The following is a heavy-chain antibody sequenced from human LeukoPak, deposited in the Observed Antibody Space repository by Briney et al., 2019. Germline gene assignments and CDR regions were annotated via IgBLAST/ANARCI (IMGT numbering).Heavy chain of an antibody. Sequence: SETLSLTCTVSGGSISSSSYYWGWIRQPPGKGLEWIGSIYYSGSTYYNPSLKSRVTISVDTSKNQFSLKLSSVTAADTAVYYCARASPYSPGYYYYGMDVWGRGTTVTVSS. V-gene: IGHV4-39*07. CDR1: GGSISSSSYY. D-gene: IGHD6-13*01. CDR2: IYYSGST. CDR3: ARASPYSPGYYYYGMDV. J-gene: IGHJ6*02.